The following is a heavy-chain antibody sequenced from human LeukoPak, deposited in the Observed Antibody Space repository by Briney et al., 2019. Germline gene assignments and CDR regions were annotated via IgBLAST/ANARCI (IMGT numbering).Heavy chain of an antibody. CDR1: GFSFSSYW. CDR2: IKQDGSEK. V-gene: IGHV3-7*03. CDR3: AKVPRRDGFDL. J-gene: IGHJ3*01. Sequence: GGSLRLPCAASGFSFSSYWMTWVRQAPGKGLEWVANIKQDGSEKYYVDSVKGRFTISRDDADNSLYLQMNSLRAEDTAMYYCAKVPRRDGFDLWGQGTMVTVSS.